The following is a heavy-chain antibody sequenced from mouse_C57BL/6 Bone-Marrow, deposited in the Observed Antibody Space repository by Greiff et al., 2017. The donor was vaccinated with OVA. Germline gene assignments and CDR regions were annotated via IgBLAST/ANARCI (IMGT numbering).Heavy chain of an antibody. CDR1: GYTFTSYW. CDR3: ASRWLLTLHYFDY. CDR2: ILPGSGST. J-gene: IGHJ2*01. D-gene: IGHD2-3*01. Sequence: QVQLQQPGAELVKPGASVKLSCKASGYTFTSYWMHWVKQRPGHGLEWIGEILPGSGSTNYNEKFKGKATFTADTSSNTAYMQLSSLTTEDSAIYYCASRWLLTLHYFDYWGQGTTLTVSS. V-gene: IGHV1-9*01.